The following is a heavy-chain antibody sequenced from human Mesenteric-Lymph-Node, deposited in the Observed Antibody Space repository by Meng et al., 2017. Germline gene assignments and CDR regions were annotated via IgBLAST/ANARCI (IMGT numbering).Heavy chain of an antibody. V-gene: IGHV1-8*01. J-gene: IGHJ6*02. Sequence: ASVKVSCKASGYTFTSYDINWVRQAAGQGLEWMGWMNPNSGNTDYAQKFQGRVTITRNTSISTAYMELSSLRSEDTAVYYCALIAAVAIDYYYYGMDVWGQGTTVTVSS. D-gene: IGHD6-13*01. CDR2: MNPNSGNT. CDR3: ALIAAVAIDYYYYGMDV. CDR1: GYTFTSYD.